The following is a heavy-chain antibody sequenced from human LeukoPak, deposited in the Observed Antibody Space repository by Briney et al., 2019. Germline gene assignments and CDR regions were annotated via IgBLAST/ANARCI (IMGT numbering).Heavy chain of an antibody. D-gene: IGHD6-13*01. J-gene: IGHJ3*02. CDR3: ARDLISSSHDSFDM. CDR1: GFTFSSYT. CDR2: ISSSGSFI. Sequence: GGSLRLSCAASGFTFSSYTMNWVRQAPGKGLQWVSSISSSGSFIYYADSVKGRFTISRDNAKYSLFLQMDSLRAEDTAVYYCARDLISSSHDSFDMWGQGTMVTVSS. V-gene: IGHV3-21*01.